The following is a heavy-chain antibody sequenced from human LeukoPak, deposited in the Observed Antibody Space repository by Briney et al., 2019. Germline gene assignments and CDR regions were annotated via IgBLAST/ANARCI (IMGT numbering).Heavy chain of an antibody. CDR3: ARDHGYSYGSPHFDY. D-gene: IGHD5-18*01. CDR1: GFTYSDYY. V-gene: IGHV3-11*01. Sequence: GGSLRLSCAASGFTYSDYYMSWIRQAPGKGLEWVSYISSSGSTIYYADSVKGRFTISRDNAKNSLYLQMNSLRAEDTAVYYCARDHGYSYGSPHFDYWGQGTLVTVSS. J-gene: IGHJ4*02. CDR2: ISSSGSTI.